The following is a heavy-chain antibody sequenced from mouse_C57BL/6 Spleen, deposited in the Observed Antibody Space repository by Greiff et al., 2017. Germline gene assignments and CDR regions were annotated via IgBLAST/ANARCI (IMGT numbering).Heavy chain of an antibody. V-gene: IGHV5-17*01. CDR1: GFTFSDYG. D-gene: IGHD2-3*01. CDR2: ISSGSSTI. Sequence: EVKLMESGGGLVKPGGSLKLSCAASGFTFSDYGMHWVRQAPEKGLEWVAYISSGSSTIYYADTVKGRFTISRDNAKNTLFLQMTSLRSEDTAMYYCARWGLDGLYAMDYWGQGTSVTVSS. J-gene: IGHJ4*01. CDR3: ARWGLDGLYAMDY.